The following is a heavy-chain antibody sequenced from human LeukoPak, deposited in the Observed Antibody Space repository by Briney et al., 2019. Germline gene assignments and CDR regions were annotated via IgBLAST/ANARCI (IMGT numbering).Heavy chain of an antibody. J-gene: IGHJ4*02. CDR1: GGSISSYY. CDR3: ARLSNYYDSSGYIDY. CDR2: IYYSGST. D-gene: IGHD3-22*01. V-gene: IGHV4-59*08. Sequence: SETLSLTCTVSGGSISSYYWSWIRQPPGKGLEWIGYIYYSGSTNCNPSLKSRVTISVDTSKNQFSLKLSSVTAADTAVYYCARLSNYYDSSGYIDYWGQGTLVTASS.